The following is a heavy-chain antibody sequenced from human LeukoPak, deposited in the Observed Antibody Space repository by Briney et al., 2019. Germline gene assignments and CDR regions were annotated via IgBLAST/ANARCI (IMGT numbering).Heavy chain of an antibody. V-gene: IGHV4-30-2*01. CDR3: ARDSHDFWSGYWYFDL. CDR1: GGSISSGGYY. Sequence: SETLSLTCTVSGGSISSGGYYWSWIRQPPGKGLEWIGYIYHSGSTYYNPSLKSRVTISVDTSKNQFSLKLSSVTAADTAVYYCARDSHDFWSGYWYFDLWGRGTLVTVSS. CDR2: IYHSGST. D-gene: IGHD3-3*01. J-gene: IGHJ2*01.